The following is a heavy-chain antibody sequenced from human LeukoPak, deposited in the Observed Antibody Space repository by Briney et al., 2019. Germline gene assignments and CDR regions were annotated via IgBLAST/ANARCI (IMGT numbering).Heavy chain of an antibody. Sequence: GGSLRLSCAASGFTFSSYSMNWVRQAPGKGLEWVSSISRTSRHKYYSDSVKGRFTISRDDAENSLFLQMDSLRAEDTAIYYCVRDMNTVATCYLQFWGQGTLVTVSS. CDR2: ISRTSRHK. D-gene: IGHD5-12*01. V-gene: IGHV3-21*01. J-gene: IGHJ1*01. CDR3: VRDMNTVATCYLQF. CDR1: GFTFSSYS.